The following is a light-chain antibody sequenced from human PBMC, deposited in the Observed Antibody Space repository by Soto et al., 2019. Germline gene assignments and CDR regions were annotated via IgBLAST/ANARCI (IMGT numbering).Light chain of an antibody. CDR1: LNIYFKSNNRNY. CDR3: QQYFITPLT. Sequence: DIVMTQSPDSLRVSLGERATISCTSSLNIYFKSNNRNYLAWHQQKTGQPPKLLVYWASTRESGVPDRFTGSGSGTYFTLTIDNVQPDDVAVYYCQQYFITPLTFGGGTKVDIK. J-gene: IGKJ4*01. CDR2: WAS. V-gene: IGKV4-1*01.